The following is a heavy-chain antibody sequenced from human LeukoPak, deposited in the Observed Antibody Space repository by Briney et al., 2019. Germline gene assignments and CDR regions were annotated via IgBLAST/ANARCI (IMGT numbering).Heavy chain of an antibody. CDR3: ARDPNFLPSGSFGY. V-gene: IGHV3-30-3*01. Sequence: GGSLRLSCAASGFTFSSYAMHWVRQAPGKGLEWVAVISYDGSNKYYADSVKGRFTISRDNAKNSLYLQMNSLRAEDTAVYYCARDPNFLPSGSFGYWGQGTLVTVSS. D-gene: IGHD1-26*01. J-gene: IGHJ4*02. CDR2: ISYDGSNK. CDR1: GFTFSSYA.